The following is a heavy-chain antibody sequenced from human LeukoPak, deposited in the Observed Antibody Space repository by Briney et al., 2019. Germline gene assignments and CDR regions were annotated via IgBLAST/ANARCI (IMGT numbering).Heavy chain of an antibody. D-gene: IGHD4-11*01. CDR1: GFTFTSYW. Sequence: GGSLRLSCAASGFTFTSYWIHWVRQAPGKGLVWVSRIKGDESSTNYADSVKGRFTISRDNAKNTVYLHMNSLRVEDAAVYYCARICTVTTWAPYYYYMDVWGKGTTVTVSS. CDR3: ARICTVTTWAPYYYYMDV. V-gene: IGHV3-74*01. CDR2: IKGDESST. J-gene: IGHJ6*03.